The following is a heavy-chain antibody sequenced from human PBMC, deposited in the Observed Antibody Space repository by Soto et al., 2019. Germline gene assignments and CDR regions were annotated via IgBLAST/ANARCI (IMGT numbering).Heavy chain of an antibody. CDR1: GFTFSNDG. CDR3: AKEGPITNWYFDY. V-gene: IGHV3-30*18. Sequence: QVELVESGGGVVQPGRSLRLSCAASGFTFSNDGMHWVRQAPGKGLEWVTVISYDGNVAYYSDSVKGRFTISRDNSKNTLYLQMNSLRTEDTAMYYCAKEGPITNWYFDYWGQGTLVTVSS. CDR2: ISYDGNVA. J-gene: IGHJ4*02. D-gene: IGHD1-1*01.